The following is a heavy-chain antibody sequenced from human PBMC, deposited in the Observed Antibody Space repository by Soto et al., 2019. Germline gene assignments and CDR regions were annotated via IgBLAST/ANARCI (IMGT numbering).Heavy chain of an antibody. V-gene: IGHV3-23*01. CDR2: ITYSGGDT. CDR1: GFTFSSYA. D-gene: IGHD3-10*01. Sequence: PGGSLRLSCAASGFTFSSYAMAWVRQAPGEGLEWVSVITYSGGDTLHADSVKGRFTISRDNSKNTVYLQMSSLRAEDTAIYYCAKSSGESYPGSRVFDFWGQRTRVTVSS. CDR3: AKSSGESYPGSRVFDF. J-gene: IGHJ4*02.